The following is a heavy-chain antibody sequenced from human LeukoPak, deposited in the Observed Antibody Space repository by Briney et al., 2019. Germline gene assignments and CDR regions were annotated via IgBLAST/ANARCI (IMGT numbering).Heavy chain of an antibody. V-gene: IGHV1-8*01. Sequence: VASVKVSCKASGYTFTSYDINWVRQATGQGLEWMGWMNPNSGNTGYAQKFQGRVTMTRNTSISTAYMELSSLRSEDTAVYYCARDLGGGYDEGSWFDPWGQGTLVTVSS. D-gene: IGHD5-12*01. CDR3: ARDLGGGYDEGSWFDP. J-gene: IGHJ5*02. CDR1: GYTFTSYD. CDR2: MNPNSGNT.